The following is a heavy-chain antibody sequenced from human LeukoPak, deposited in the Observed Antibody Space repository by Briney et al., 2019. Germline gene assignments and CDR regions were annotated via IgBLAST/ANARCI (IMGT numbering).Heavy chain of an antibody. D-gene: IGHD3-16*02. Sequence: SETLSLTCTVSGGSMSTYYWSWIRQPPGKGLEWIGYIYDNGYTHYNPSLKSRVRISLDTPKSQFSLNLSSVTAADTAVYYCARRAFGGVIAANWFDPWGQGTLVTVSS. J-gene: IGHJ5*02. CDR3: ARRAFGGVIAANWFDP. CDR1: GGSMSTYY. CDR2: IYDNGYT. V-gene: IGHV4-59*08.